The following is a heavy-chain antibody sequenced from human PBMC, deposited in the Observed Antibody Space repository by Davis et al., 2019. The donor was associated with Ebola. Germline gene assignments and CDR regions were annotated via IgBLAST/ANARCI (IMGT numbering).Heavy chain of an antibody. CDR2: VYYSGST. D-gene: IGHD3-22*01. Sequence: SETLSLTCTVSGGSIISPTYYWGWIRQPPGRGLEWIGSVYYSGSTYYNPSLKSRVTIFVDTSKNQFSLKLSSVTAADTAVYYCARAYDSSSYTPGDAFDIWGQGTMVTVSS. J-gene: IGHJ3*02. V-gene: IGHV4-39*01. CDR3: ARAYDSSSYTPGDAFDI. CDR1: GGSIISPTYY.